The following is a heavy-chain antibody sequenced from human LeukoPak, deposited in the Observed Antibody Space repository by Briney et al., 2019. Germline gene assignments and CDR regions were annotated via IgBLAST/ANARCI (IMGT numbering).Heavy chain of an antibody. CDR2: ISYDGSNK. J-gene: IGHJ4*02. Sequence: GGSLRLSCAASGFTFSSYAMHWVRQAPGKGLEWVAVISYDGSNKYYADSVKGRFTISRDNSKNTLYLQMNSLRAEDTAVYYCARSTLVPAAIFDYWGQGTLVTVSS. CDR1: GFTFSSYA. CDR3: ARSTLVPAAIFDY. D-gene: IGHD2-2*02. V-gene: IGHV3-30-3*01.